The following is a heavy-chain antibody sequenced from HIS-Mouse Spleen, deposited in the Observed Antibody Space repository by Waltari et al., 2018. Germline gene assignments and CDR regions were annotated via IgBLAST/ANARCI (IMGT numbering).Heavy chain of an antibody. Sequence: QVQLVESGGGVVQPGRSLRLSCAASGFTFSSYAMHWVRQAPGKGLEWVAVISYDGSNKYYADSVKGRFTISRDNSKNTLYLQMNSLRAEDTAVYYCARDLFSGADRSDAFDIWGQGTMVTVSS. CDR2: ISYDGSNK. CDR1: GFTFSSYA. CDR3: ARDLFSGADRSDAFDI. V-gene: IGHV3-30*04. J-gene: IGHJ3*02. D-gene: IGHD3-9*01.